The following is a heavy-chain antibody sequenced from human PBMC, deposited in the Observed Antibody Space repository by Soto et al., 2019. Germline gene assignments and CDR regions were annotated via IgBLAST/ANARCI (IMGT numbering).Heavy chain of an antibody. V-gene: IGHV1-58*02. Sequence: GASVKVSCKASGYTFTSYAMHWVRQAPGQRLEWMGWIVVGSGNTNYAQKFQERVTITRDMSTSTAYMELSSLRSEDTAVYYCAADPSYYYDSSGLTPRAPGPYYWGQGTLVTVSS. J-gene: IGHJ4*02. CDR2: IVVGSGNT. CDR1: GYTFTSYA. CDR3: AADPSYYYDSSGLTPRAPGPYY. D-gene: IGHD3-22*01.